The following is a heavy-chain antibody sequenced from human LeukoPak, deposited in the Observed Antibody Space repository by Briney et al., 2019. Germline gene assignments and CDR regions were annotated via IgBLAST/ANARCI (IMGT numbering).Heavy chain of an antibody. CDR2: INEDGSET. V-gene: IGHV3-7*01. Sequence: GGSLRLSCAASGFSFSTHWMNWFRQVPGKGLEWVANINEDGSETNYVDSVKGRFTISRDNAENSLYVQMNSLGVEDTAVCCVTDRDSDWRKRFDYWGQGALVTVSS. CDR3: TDRDSDWRKRFDY. D-gene: IGHD3-9*01. CDR1: GFSFSTHW. J-gene: IGHJ4*02.